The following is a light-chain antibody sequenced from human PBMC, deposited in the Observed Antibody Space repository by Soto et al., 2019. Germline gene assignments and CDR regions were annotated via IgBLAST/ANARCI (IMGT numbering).Light chain of an antibody. J-gene: IGKJ4*01. V-gene: IGKV3-15*01. CDR2: GAS. Sequence: EIVMTQSPATLSVSAGERATLSCRASQSVSSNLACYQQKPGQAPRLLIYGASTMATGIPARFSGSGSGTEFTPTISSLQSEDFAVYYCQQYNNWPPLAFGGGTKVDIK. CDR3: QQYNNWPPLA. CDR1: QSVSSN.